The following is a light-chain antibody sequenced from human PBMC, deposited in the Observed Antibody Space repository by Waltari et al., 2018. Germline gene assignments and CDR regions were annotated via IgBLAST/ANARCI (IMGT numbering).Light chain of an antibody. CDR2: NND. J-gene: IGLJ2*01. Sequence: QSILTQPPSASGTPGQRVTLSCSASRATLRNHAVNWYQQVPGTAPRLLIYNNDHRPSGVPDRFSASRSGTSASLAIVGLQSEDEASYYCAAWDNSLNSPVFGGGTKLTVL. CDR1: RATLRNHA. CDR3: AAWDNSLNSPV. V-gene: IGLV1-44*01.